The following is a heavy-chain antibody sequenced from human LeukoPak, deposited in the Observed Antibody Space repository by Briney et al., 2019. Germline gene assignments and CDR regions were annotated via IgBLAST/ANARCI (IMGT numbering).Heavy chain of an antibody. Sequence: GGSLRLSCAASGLTFRNYGMNWVRQAPGKGLEWVTLIWYDGSRDYYVDFVKGRFTVSRDNSRNTLYLQMRNLRAEDTAVYYCATVRGSDWYMDYWGQGTLVTVSS. CDR3: ATVRGSDWYMDY. V-gene: IGHV3-33*01. J-gene: IGHJ4*02. CDR1: GLTFRNYG. D-gene: IGHD6-19*01. CDR2: IWYDGSRD.